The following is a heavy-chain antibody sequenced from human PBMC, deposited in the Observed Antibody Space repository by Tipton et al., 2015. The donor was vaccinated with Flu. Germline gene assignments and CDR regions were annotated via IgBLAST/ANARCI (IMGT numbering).Heavy chain of an antibody. J-gene: IGHJ4*02. V-gene: IGHV1-8*01. D-gene: IGHD1-26*01. CDR3: ARAGAMGVWELLRDNLPLDY. CDR2: MNPNSGNT. CDR1: GYTFTSYD. Sequence: QVQLVQSGAEVKKPGASVKVSCKASGYTFTSYDINWVRQATGQGLEWMGWMNPNSGNTGYAQKFQGRVTMTRNTSISTDYMELSSLRSEDTAVYYCARAGAMGVWELLRDNLPLDYWGQGPLVTVSS.